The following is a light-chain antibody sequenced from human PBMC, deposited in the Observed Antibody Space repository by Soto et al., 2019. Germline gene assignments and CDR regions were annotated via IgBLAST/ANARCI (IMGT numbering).Light chain of an antibody. CDR2: GAS. CDR1: QSVSSSY. J-gene: IGKJ1*01. V-gene: IGKV3-20*01. Sequence: DIVSSQSPGTLSLSPGERATLSCRASQSVSSSYLAWYQQKPGQAPRLLIYGASSRATGIPDRFSGSGSGTDFTLTISRLEPEDFAVYYCQQYGSSPVTFGQGTKVDIK. CDR3: QQYGSSPVT.